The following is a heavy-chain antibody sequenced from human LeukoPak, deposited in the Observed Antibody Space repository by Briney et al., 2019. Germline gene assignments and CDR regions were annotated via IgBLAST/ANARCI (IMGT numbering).Heavy chain of an antibody. D-gene: IGHD3-3*01. V-gene: IGHV4-61*02. Sequence: SQTLSLTCTVSGGSISSGSYYWSWIRQPAGKGLEWIGRIYTSGSTNYNPSLKSRVTISVDTSKNQFSLKLSSVTAADTAVYYCARDGYDFWSGQLNRYYFDYWGQGTLVTVSS. CDR2: IYTSGST. J-gene: IGHJ4*02. CDR1: GGSISSGSYY. CDR3: ARDGYDFWSGQLNRYYFDY.